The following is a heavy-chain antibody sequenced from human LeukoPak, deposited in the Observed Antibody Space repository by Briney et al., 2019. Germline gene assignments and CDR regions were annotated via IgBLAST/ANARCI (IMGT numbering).Heavy chain of an antibody. Sequence: GGSLRLSCAASGFTFSTYGMHWVRQAPGKGLEWVAVIWYDENNKYYADSVKGRFTISRDNSKNTLYLQMNSLRAEDTAVYYCARDHIGWLQYFDYWAQGTLVTVSS. CDR3: ARDHIGWLQYFDY. CDR2: IWYDENNK. CDR1: GFTFSTYG. J-gene: IGHJ4*02. D-gene: IGHD2-21*01. V-gene: IGHV3-33*01.